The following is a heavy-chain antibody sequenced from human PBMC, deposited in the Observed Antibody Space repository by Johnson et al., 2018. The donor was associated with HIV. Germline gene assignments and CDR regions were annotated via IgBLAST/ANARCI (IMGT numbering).Heavy chain of an antibody. CDR1: GFTFSDYY. CDR3: ARDKAVGYSSGWHAFDI. J-gene: IGHJ3*02. CDR2: ISSSGSTI. D-gene: IGHD6-19*01. V-gene: IGHV3-11*04. Sequence: VQLVASGGGLVKPGGSLRLSCAASGFTFSDYYMSWIRQAPWKGLEWVSYISSSGSTIYYADSVKGRFTISRDNAKNSLYLQMNSLRAEDTAVYYCARDKAVGYSSGWHAFDIWGQGTMVTVSS.